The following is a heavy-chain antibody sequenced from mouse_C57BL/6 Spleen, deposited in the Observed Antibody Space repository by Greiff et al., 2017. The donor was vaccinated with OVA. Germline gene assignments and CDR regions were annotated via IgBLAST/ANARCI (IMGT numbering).Heavy chain of an antibody. Sequence: VQLKQPGAELVKPGASVKLSCKASGYTFTSYWMQWVKQRPGQGLEWIGEIDPSDSYTNYNQKFKGKATLTVDTSSSTAYMQLSSLTSEDSAVYYCARAYYSKRGIAYWGQGTLVTVSA. CDR2: IDPSDSYT. CDR3: ARAYYSKRGIAY. J-gene: IGHJ3*01. D-gene: IGHD2-5*01. CDR1: GYTFTSYW. V-gene: IGHV1-50*01.